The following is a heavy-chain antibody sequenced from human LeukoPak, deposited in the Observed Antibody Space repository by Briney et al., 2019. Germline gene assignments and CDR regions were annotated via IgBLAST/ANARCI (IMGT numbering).Heavy chain of an antibody. J-gene: IGHJ4*02. V-gene: IGHV3-7*01. CDR3: ARRRGYDYVWGSYRFDY. D-gene: IGHD3-16*02. CDR2: IKQDGSEK. Sequence: GSLRLSCAASGFTFSSYWMSWVRQAPGKGLEWVANIKQDGSEKYYVDSVKGRFTISRDNAKNSLYLQMNSLRAEDTAVYYCARRRGYDYVWGSYRFDYWGQGTLVTVSS. CDR1: GFTFSSYW.